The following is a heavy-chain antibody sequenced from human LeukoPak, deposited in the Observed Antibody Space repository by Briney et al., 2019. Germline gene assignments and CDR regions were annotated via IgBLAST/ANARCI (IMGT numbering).Heavy chain of an antibody. CDR2: ISYDGTNK. D-gene: IGHD6-13*01. CDR3: AREGSGNFIAAAGDFDY. J-gene: IGHJ4*02. Sequence: PGWSLRLSCAASGFTFRSYAMHWVRQAPGKGLEWVAVISYDGTNKYYADSVKGRFTISRDNAKNSLYLQMNSLRAEDTAVYYCAREGSGNFIAAAGDFDYWGQGTLVTVSS. CDR1: GFTFRSYA. V-gene: IGHV3-30*04.